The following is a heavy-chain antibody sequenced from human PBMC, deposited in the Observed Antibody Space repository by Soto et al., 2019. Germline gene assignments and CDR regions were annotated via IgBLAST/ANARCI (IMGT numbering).Heavy chain of an antibody. V-gene: IGHV3-30*18. CDR2: ISYDGSNK. CDR3: AKAPIAGA. D-gene: IGHD6-13*01. CDR1: GFTFSSYG. Sequence: PGGSLRLSCAASGFTFSSYGMHWVRQAPGKGLEWVAVISYDGSNKYYADSVKGRFTISRDNSKNTLYLQMNSLRAEDTAVYYCAKAPIAGAWGQGTLVTVSS. J-gene: IGHJ5*02.